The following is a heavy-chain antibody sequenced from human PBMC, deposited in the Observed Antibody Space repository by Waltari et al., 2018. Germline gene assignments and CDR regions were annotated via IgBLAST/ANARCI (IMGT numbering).Heavy chain of an antibody. V-gene: IGHV4-38-2*01. D-gene: IGHD3-10*01. J-gene: IGHJ4*02. CDR1: CY. CDR2: IYHGGDT. Sequence: CYWTWIRQPPGRGLEWIATIYHGGDTYYNPSLKSRLTIPLDTSKNQFSLNLSSVTAADTAVYYCARGGVIHAQDRDYWGPGTLVTVSS. CDR3: ARGGVIHAQDRDY.